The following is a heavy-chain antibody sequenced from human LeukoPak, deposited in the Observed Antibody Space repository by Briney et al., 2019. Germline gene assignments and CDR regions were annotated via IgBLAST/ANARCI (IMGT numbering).Heavy chain of an antibody. CDR1: GGSISSYY. D-gene: IGHD3-3*01. Sequence: SETLSLTCTVSGGSISSYYWSWIRQPPGKGLEWIGYIYYSGSTNYSPSLKSRVTISVDTSKNQFSLKLSSVTAADTAVYYCARLEYDGWLDPWGQGTLVTVSS. J-gene: IGHJ5*02. CDR2: IYYSGST. CDR3: ARLEYDGWLDP. V-gene: IGHV4-59*08.